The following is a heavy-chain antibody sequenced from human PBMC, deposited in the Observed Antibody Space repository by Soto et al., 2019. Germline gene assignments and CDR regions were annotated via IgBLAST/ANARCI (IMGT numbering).Heavy chain of an antibody. Sequence: EVQLVESGGGLVQPGGSLRLSCAASGFSFNTYEMNWVRQAPGKGLEWVSYISTSGSTIYYADSVKGRFTISRDNGKTSRYLQMNSLRAEDTAVYYCAYGGSCDYWGQGTQVTVSS. D-gene: IGHD1-26*01. CDR1: GFSFNTYE. CDR2: ISTSGSTI. CDR3: AYGGSCDY. V-gene: IGHV3-48*03. J-gene: IGHJ4*02.